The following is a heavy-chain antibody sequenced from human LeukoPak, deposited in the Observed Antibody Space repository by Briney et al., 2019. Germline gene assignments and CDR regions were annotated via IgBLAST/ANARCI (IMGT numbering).Heavy chain of an antibody. CDR3: AKGYGESHFDS. D-gene: IGHD4/OR15-4a*01. J-gene: IGHJ4*02. CDR1: GFTFRSLG. Sequence: GGSLRPSCAASGFTFRSLGMHLVRQAPGKGLEWVAFIRFDGSNQYYADSVKGRFTISRDNSNNTLFLQMNSLRVDDTAVYFCAKGYGESHFDSWGQGTLVTVSS. CDR2: IRFDGSNQ. V-gene: IGHV3-30*02.